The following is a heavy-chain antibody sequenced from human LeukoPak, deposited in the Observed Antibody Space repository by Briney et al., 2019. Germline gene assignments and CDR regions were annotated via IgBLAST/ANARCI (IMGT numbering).Heavy chain of an antibody. D-gene: IGHD3-10*01. J-gene: IGHJ5*02. CDR1: GGTFSSYA. Sequence: SVNVSCTASGGTFSSYAISWVRQAPGQGLEWMGGIIPIFGTANYAQKFQGRVTITADESTSTAYMELSNLRSEDTAVYYCARLLWFGESNWFDPWGQGTLVTVSS. CDR2: IIPIFGTA. CDR3: ARLLWFGESNWFDP. V-gene: IGHV1-69*01.